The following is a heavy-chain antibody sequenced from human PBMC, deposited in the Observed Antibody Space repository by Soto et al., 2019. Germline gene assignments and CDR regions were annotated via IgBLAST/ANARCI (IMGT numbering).Heavy chain of an antibody. J-gene: IGHJ4*02. CDR3: ARRYQYNSGPFDY. CDR1: GFTFSSYA. CDR2: ITNSGDST. D-gene: IGHD6-19*01. Sequence: EVQLLGSGGGLVQPGGSLRLSCAASGFTFSSYAMNWVRQAPGKGLEWVSAITNSGDSTYYADSVKGRFTISRDNSENTLYLQMNGLRAEDTAVYYCARRYQYNSGPFDYWGQGSLVTVSS. V-gene: IGHV3-23*01.